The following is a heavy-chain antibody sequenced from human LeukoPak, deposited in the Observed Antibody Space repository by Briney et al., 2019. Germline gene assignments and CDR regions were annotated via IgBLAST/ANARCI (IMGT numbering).Heavy chain of an antibody. CDR3: ARDGRYSYGYDLRLFYFDY. CDR2: INPSGGST. J-gene: IGHJ4*02. CDR1: GYTFTSYG. V-gene: IGHV1-46*01. D-gene: IGHD5-18*01. Sequence: ASVKVSCKASGYTFTSYGISWVRQAPGQGLEWMGIINPSGGSTSYAQKFQGRVTMTRDTSTSTVYMELSSLRSEDTAVYYCARDGRYSYGYDLRLFYFDYWGQGTLVTVSS.